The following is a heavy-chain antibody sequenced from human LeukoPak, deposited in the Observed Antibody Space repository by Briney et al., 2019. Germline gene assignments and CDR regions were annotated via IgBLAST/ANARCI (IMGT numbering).Heavy chain of an antibody. CDR1: GFTFSSYA. D-gene: IGHD3-22*01. Sequence: GGSLRLSCAASGFTFSSYAMSWVRQAPGKGLEWVSAISGSGGSTYYADSVKGRFNISRDNSKNTLYLQMNSLRAEDTAVYYCAKEHMSSDYYYPTQPFDYWGQGTLVTVSS. CDR3: AKEHMSSDYYYPTQPFDY. CDR2: ISGSGGST. J-gene: IGHJ4*02. V-gene: IGHV3-23*01.